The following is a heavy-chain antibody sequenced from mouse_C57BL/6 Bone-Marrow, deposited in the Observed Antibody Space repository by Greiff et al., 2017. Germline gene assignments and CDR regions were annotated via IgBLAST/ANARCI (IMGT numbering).Heavy chain of an antibody. CDR1: GFSLTSYG. V-gene: IGHV2-9*01. J-gene: IGHJ4*01. CDR2: IWGGGST. CDR3: AKHLSDYGSSNYAMDY. Sequence: VKLVESGPGLVAPSQSLSITCTVSGFSLTSYGVDWVRQPPGTGLEWLGVIWGGGSTNYNSALMSRLSISKDNSKSQVFLKMNSLQTDDTAMYYCAKHLSDYGSSNYAMDYWGQGTSVTVSS. D-gene: IGHD1-1*01.